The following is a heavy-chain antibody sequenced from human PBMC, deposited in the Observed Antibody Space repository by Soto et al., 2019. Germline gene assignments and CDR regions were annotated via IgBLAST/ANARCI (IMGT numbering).Heavy chain of an antibody. Sequence: QVQLVQSGGEVKKPGASVKVSCKASGYSFTGYGINWVRQAPGQGPEWLGRITTYNGDTNYAQNFQGRLTMTTDKSTGTTYMELRSLRSDDTAVYYCARGRGYSLIPVVDDAVDVWGQGTLVTVSS. CDR3: ARGRGYSLIPVVDDAVDV. D-gene: IGHD5-12*01. CDR2: ITTYNGDT. V-gene: IGHV1-18*04. CDR1: GYSFTGYG. J-gene: IGHJ3*01.